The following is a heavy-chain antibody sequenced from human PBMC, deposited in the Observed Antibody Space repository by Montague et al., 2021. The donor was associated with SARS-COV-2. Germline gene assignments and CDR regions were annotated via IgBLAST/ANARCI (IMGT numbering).Heavy chain of an antibody. V-gene: IGHV4-39*01. D-gene: IGHD3-10*01. J-gene: IGHJ3*02. Sequence: SETLSLTCTVYGGSICSSSYYWGWIRQPPGKGLEWIGSFYYSASTYYNPSLKSRVTISVDTSKNQFSVKLSSVTAADTAVYSCAGPHGSGPGSDAFDIWGQGTMVTVSS. CDR2: FYYSAST. CDR3: AGPHGSGPGSDAFDI. CDR1: GGSICSSSYY.